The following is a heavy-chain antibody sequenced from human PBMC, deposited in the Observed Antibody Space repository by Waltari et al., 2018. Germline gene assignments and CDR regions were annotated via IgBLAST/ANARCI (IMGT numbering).Heavy chain of an antibody. CDR2: IYYSGST. V-gene: IGHV4-59*01. Sequence: QVQLQESGPGLVKPSETLSLTCTVSGGSISSYYWSWIRQPPGKGLEWIGYIYYSGSTNSNPSLKSRVTISVDTSKNQFSLKLSSVTAADTAVYYCARVTPNFDTVTGDWVDPWGQGTLVTVSS. J-gene: IGHJ5*02. CDR3: ARVTPNFDTVTGDWVDP. D-gene: IGHD5-18*01. CDR1: GGSISSYY.